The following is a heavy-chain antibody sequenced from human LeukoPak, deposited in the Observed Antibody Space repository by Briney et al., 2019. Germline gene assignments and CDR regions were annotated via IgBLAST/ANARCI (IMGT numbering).Heavy chain of an antibody. CDR2: TSSSGTTT. D-gene: IGHD5-18*01. Sequence: GGSLRLSCAASGFTFSTYGMNWVRQAPGKGLEWVSATSSSGTTTYYADSVKGRFTISRDNSKNTLYLQMNSLRAEDTAVYYCAKDGAGRGYSYAWGQGTLVTVSS. CDR3: AKDGAGRGYSYA. V-gene: IGHV3-23*01. J-gene: IGHJ4*02. CDR1: GFTFSTYG.